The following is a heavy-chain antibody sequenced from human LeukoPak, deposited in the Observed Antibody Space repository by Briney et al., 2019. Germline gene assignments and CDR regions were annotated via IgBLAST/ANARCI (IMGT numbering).Heavy chain of an antibody. J-gene: IGHJ4*02. CDR3: ARDWTPYCGGDCYGY. Sequence: GGSLRLSCAASGFTVSSNYVSWVRQAPGKGLEWVANIKQDGSEKYYVESVKGRFTISRDNAKNSLYLQMNSLRAEDTAVYYCARDWTPYCGGDCYGYWGQGTLVTVSS. CDR2: IKQDGSEK. V-gene: IGHV3-7*01. D-gene: IGHD2-21*01. CDR1: GFTVSSNY.